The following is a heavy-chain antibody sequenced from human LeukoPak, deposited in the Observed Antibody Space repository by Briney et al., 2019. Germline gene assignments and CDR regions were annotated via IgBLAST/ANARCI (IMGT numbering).Heavy chain of an antibody. CDR1: GFTFSSYS. J-gene: IGHJ3*02. V-gene: IGHV3-21*01. CDR3: ARDGIAVAAFDI. Sequence: PGGSLRLSCAASGFTFSSYSMNWVRQAPGKGLEWVSSISSSSSYIYYADSVKGRFTISRDNAKTSLYLQMNSLRAEDTAVYYCARDGIAVAAFDIWGQGTMVTVSS. CDR2: ISSSSSYI. D-gene: IGHD6-19*01.